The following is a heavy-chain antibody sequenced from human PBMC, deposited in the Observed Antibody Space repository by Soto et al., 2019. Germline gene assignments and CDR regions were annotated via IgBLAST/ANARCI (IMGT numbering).Heavy chain of an antibody. CDR1: GGSISSGGYY. D-gene: IGHD4-17*01. J-gene: IGHJ5*02. V-gene: IGHV4-31*03. Sequence: SETLSLTCTVSGGSISSGGYYWSWIRRHPGKGLEWIGYIYYSGSTYYNPSLKSRVTISVDTSKNQFSLKLSSVTAADTAVYFCARRFRDASTWYGVHWLDPWGQGTLVTVSS. CDR2: IYYSGST. CDR3: ARRFRDASTWYGVHWLDP.